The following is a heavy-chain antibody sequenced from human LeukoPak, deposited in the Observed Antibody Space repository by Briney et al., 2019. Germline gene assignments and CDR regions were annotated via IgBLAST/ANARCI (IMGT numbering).Heavy chain of an antibody. CDR1: GVSISSNLW. V-gene: IGHV4-4*02. J-gene: IGHJ4*02. D-gene: IGHD6-19*01. CDR3: TRGHGWTDY. CDR2: IHHSGSI. Sequence: SETLSLTCAVSGVSISSNLWWTWVRQPPGKGLEWIAEIHHSGSINYNPSLKSRVTISVDKARNQFSLNLNSVTAADTAVYYCTRGHGWTDYWGQGTLVTVSS.